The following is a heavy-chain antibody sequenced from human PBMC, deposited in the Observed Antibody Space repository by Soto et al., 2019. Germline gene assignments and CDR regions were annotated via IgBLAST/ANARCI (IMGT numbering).Heavy chain of an antibody. J-gene: IGHJ4*02. CDR3: AMDYGDYPHFDY. Sequence: QVQLVQSGTEVKKPGASVKVSCKASGYTFTSYGISWVRQAPGQGLEWMGYISTYNGKTDYAQKFKGRVTMTTDTSTTTGYMELRSLRSDDTAMYYCAMDYGDYPHFDYWGQGILVTVSS. CDR1: GYTFTSYG. CDR2: ISTYNGKT. D-gene: IGHD4-17*01. V-gene: IGHV1-18*01.